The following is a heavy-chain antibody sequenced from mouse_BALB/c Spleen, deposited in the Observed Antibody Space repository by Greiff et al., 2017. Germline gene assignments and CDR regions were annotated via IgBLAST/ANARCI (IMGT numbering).Heavy chain of an antibody. Sequence: EVMLVESGGGLVQPGGSLKLSCAASGFTFSSYGMSWVRQTPDKRLELVATINSNGGSTYYPDSVKGRFTISRDNAKNTLYLQMSSLKSEDTAMYYCAREGGLRRWFAYWGQGTLVTVSA. D-gene: IGHD2-4*01. V-gene: IGHV5-6-3*01. CDR3: AREGGLRRWFAY. CDR1: GFTFSSYG. J-gene: IGHJ3*01. CDR2: INSNGGST.